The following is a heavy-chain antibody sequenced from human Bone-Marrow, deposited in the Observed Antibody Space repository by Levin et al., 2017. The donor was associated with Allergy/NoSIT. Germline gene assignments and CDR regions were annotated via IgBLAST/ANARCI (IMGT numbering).Heavy chain of an antibody. D-gene: IGHD6-19*01. Sequence: GGSLRLSCAASGFTFSSYGMHWVRQAPGKGLEWVAVIWYDGSNKYYADSVKGRFTISRDNSKNTLYLQMNSLRAEDTAVYYCATRSRPRIAVAGVIGGNYYYYGMDVWGQGTTVTVSS. CDR3: ATRSRPRIAVAGVIGGNYYYYGMDV. V-gene: IGHV3-33*01. CDR2: IWYDGSNK. CDR1: GFTFSSYG. J-gene: IGHJ6*02.